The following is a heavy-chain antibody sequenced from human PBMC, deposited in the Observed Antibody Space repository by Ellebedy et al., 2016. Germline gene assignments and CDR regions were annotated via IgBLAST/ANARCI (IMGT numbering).Heavy chain of an antibody. V-gene: IGHV3-21*01. Sequence: GESLKISXAASGFTFSSYSMNWVRQAPGKGLEWVSSISSSSSYIYYADSVKGRFTISRDNAKNSLYLQMNSLRAEDTAVYYCARAIAARGFFDYWGQGTLVTVSS. D-gene: IGHD6-6*01. CDR3: ARAIAARGFFDY. CDR1: GFTFSSYS. J-gene: IGHJ4*02. CDR2: ISSSSSYI.